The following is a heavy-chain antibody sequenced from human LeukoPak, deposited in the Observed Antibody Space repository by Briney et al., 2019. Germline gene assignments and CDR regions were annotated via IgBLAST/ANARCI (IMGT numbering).Heavy chain of an antibody. D-gene: IGHD6-19*01. CDR2: INHSGST. V-gene: IGHV4-34*01. J-gene: IGHJ4*02. CDR1: GGSFSGYY. CDR3: ARPASNSGWYGAGSYFDY. Sequence: SETLSLTCAVYGGSFSGYYWSWIRQPPGKGLERIGEINHSGSTNYNPSLKSRVTISVDTSKDQFSLKLSSMTAADTAVYYCARPASNSGWYGAGSYFDYWGQGTLVTVSS.